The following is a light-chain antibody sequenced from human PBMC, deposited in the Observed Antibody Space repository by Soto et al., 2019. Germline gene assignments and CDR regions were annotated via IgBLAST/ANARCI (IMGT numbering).Light chain of an antibody. CDR2: WAS. CDR1: QRLLYRSNNKNY. CDR3: QQYSNPPWT. Sequence: DTVLSQSPASLAVSLGGRATINCKSSQRLLYRSNNKNYLAWYQHKAGQPPKLLIYWASTRDSGVPDRFSGSGSGTDFTRTINNVQAEDVAVYYCQQYSNPPWTVGQGTKVEI. V-gene: IGKV4-1*01. J-gene: IGKJ1*01.